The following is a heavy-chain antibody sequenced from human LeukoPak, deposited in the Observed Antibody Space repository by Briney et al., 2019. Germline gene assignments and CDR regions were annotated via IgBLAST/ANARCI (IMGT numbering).Heavy chain of an antibody. CDR3: GRHLYNAPGYSSGWYPS. Sequence: PSETLSLTCAVSGGSISSGGYSWSWIRQPPGKGLEWIGYIYHSGSTYYNPSLKSRVTISVDRSKNQFSLKLSSVTAADTAVYYCGRHLYNAPGYSSGWYPSWGQGTLVTVSS. J-gene: IGHJ5*02. D-gene: IGHD6-19*01. CDR2: IYHSGST. V-gene: IGHV4-30-2*01. CDR1: GGSISSGGYS.